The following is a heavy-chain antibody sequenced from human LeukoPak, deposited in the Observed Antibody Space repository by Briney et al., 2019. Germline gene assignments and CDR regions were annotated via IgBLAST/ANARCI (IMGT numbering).Heavy chain of an antibody. V-gene: IGHV1-18*01. Sequence: ASVKVSCKASGYSFINYGFNWVRQAPGQGLEGMGWISTYNGNTLYAQKFQGRVTMTTDTSTSTAYMELRSLRYDDTAVYYCARIGCSGTSCYGNSVDPWGQGTLVTVSS. CDR2: ISTYNGNT. D-gene: IGHD2-2*01. J-gene: IGHJ5*02. CDR1: GYSFINYG. CDR3: ARIGCSGTSCYGNSVDP.